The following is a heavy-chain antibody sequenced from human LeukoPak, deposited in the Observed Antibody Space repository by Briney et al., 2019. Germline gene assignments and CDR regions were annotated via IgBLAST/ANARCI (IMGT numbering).Heavy chain of an antibody. CDR2: IYYSGST. CDR1: GGSVSSGSYD. CDR3: ARDGRWYGYFDY. V-gene: IGHV4-61*01. J-gene: IGHJ4*02. D-gene: IGHD6-13*01. Sequence: PSETLSLTCTLSGGSVSSGSYDWSWLRQPPGKGLEWIGYIYYSGSTNYNPSLKSRVTISVDTSKNQFSLKLSSVTAADTAVYYCARDGRWYGYFDYWGQGTLVTVPS.